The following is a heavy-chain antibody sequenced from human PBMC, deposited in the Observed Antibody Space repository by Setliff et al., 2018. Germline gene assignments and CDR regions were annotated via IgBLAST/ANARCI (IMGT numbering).Heavy chain of an antibody. CDR2: ISPHNGII. Sequence: ASVKVSCKAPGYTFTTFGVSWVRQVPGQGLEWLGWISPHNGIIRYGQKFQGRVTLTSETTTGTVYMELRSLNSDDTAVYYCARDVPLTTVTKNYFGPWGQGTLVTVSS. V-gene: IGHV1-18*01. D-gene: IGHD4-17*01. J-gene: IGHJ5*02. CDR1: GYTFTTFG. CDR3: ARDVPLTTVTKNYFGP.